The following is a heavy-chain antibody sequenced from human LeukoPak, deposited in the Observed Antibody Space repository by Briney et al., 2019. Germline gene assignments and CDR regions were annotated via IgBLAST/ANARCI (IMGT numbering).Heavy chain of an antibody. J-gene: IGHJ2*01. V-gene: IGHV3-11*01. CDR2: ISSRRSTI. D-gene: IGHD3-10*01. CDR1: GFTFSDYY. Sequence: NTGESLRLSFANSGFTFSDYYMSWIRQAPGKGPEWISYISSRRSTIYYADSVKGRFTISRDNAKNSLYLQMNSLRAEDTAVYYCAGVMVRGAGERLGRWYFDLWGRGTLVTVSS. CDR3: AGVMVRGAGERLGRWYFDL.